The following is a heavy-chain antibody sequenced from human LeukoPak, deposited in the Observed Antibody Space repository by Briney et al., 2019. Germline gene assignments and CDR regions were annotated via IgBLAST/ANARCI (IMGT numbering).Heavy chain of an antibody. Sequence: PGESLKISCKGSGYSFTSYWIGWVLQLPGKGLEGMGIIYPGDSDTRYSPSFQGQVTISAAKSISTAYLQWSSLKASDTAMYYCASFSFTFGGVPYYFDDWGQGTLVTVSS. J-gene: IGHJ4*02. D-gene: IGHD3-16*01. CDR3: ASFSFTFGGVPYYFDD. CDR2: IYPGDSDT. V-gene: IGHV5-51*03. CDR1: GYSFTSYW.